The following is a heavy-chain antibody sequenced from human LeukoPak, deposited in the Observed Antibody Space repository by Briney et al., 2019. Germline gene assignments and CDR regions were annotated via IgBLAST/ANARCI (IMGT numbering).Heavy chain of an antibody. CDR1: AFTFRSYA. CDR2: ISGSGGSI. Sequence: LAGGSLRLSCAASAFTFRSYAMVWLRQAPGKGLEWVSTISGSGGSIYYSDSAKGRFTISRDNSNNTLYLQMNSLRAGDTAVYYCAKGAASRGYTYVANWGQGTLVTVTS. J-gene: IGHJ4*02. V-gene: IGHV3-23*01. D-gene: IGHD5-18*01. CDR3: AKGAASRGYTYVAN.